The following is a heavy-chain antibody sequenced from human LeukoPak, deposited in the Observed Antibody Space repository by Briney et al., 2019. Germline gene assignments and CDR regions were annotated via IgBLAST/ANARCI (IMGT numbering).Heavy chain of an antibody. D-gene: IGHD6-19*01. J-gene: IGHJ5*02. CDR2: IYYSGST. V-gene: IGHV4-39*07. CDR1: GGSISSYY. CDR3: AREAGEGGWHNWFDP. Sequence: SETLSLTCTVSGGSISSYYWSWIRQPPGKGLEWIGSIYYSGSTYYNPSLKSRVTISVDTSKNQFSLKLSSVTAADTAVYYCAREAGEGGWHNWFDPWGQGTLVTVSS.